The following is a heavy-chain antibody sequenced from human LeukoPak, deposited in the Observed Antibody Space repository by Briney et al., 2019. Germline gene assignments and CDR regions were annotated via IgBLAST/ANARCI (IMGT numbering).Heavy chain of an antibody. CDR1: GFTFGSYA. CDR3: ARDGYSGDYYYGMDV. Sequence: GGSLRLSCAASGFTFGSYAMHWVRQAPGKGLEWVAVISYDGSNKYYADSVKGRFTISRDNSKNTLYLQMNSLRAEDTAVYYCARDGYSGDYYYGMDVWGQGTTVTVSS. J-gene: IGHJ6*02. D-gene: IGHD5-12*01. V-gene: IGHV3-30-3*01. CDR2: ISYDGSNK.